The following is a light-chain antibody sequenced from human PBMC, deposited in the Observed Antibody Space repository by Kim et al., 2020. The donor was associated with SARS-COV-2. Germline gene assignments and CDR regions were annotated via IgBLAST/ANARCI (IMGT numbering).Light chain of an antibody. J-gene: IGKJ1*01. Sequence: SVGDRDTISCRASEGVRDDLGWYQQRPGKAPKCLIYGASIVRSVVPSRCSGGGSGAEFTLTISGLQPEEFATYFCVQRSGHTRTFGQGTKVDIK. CDR1: EGVRDD. CDR3: VQRSGHTRT. V-gene: IGKV1-17*01. CDR2: GAS.